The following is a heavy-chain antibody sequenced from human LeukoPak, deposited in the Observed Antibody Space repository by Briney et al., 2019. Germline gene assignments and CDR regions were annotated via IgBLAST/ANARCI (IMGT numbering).Heavy chain of an antibody. CDR2: ISSSSSTI. CDR1: GFTFSSYS. Sequence: GGSLRLSCAASGFTFSSYSMNWVRQAPGKGLEWVSYISSSSSTIYYADSVKGRFTISRDNAKNSLYLQMNSLRAEDTAVYYCARDLVIPEYGGNSGPDYWGQGTLVTVSS. CDR3: ARDLVIPEYGGNSGPDY. V-gene: IGHV3-48*01. D-gene: IGHD4-23*01. J-gene: IGHJ4*02.